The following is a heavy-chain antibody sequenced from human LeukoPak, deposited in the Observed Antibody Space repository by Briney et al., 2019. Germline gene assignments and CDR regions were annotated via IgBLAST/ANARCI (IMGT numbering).Heavy chain of an antibody. J-gene: IGHJ4*02. CDR2: MSGNGGST. CDR1: GFTFSSYA. Sequence: PGGSLRLSCAASGFTFSSYALNWVRQAPGTGLEWVSVMSGNGGSTYYAGSVKGRFAICRDNSKNTLYLQMNSLRAEDAAVYYCARSLIRSTGWYDYWGQGTLVTVSS. D-gene: IGHD6-19*01. V-gene: IGHV3-23*01. CDR3: ARSLIRSTGWYDY.